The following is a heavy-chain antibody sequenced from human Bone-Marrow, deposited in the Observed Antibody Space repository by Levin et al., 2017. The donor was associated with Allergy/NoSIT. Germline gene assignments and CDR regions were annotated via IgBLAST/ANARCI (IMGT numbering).Heavy chain of an antibody. V-gene: IGHV3-15*01. CDR2: IKSRNDGGTT. CDR3: STEGGHCSGGSCCLLPFYYGMDV. D-gene: IGHD2-15*01. Sequence: LGESLKISCAASGFNFTNAWMSWVRQAPGKGLEWVGRIKSRNDGGTTDYAAPVKGRFIISKDVSKNTLYLQMNSLKTQDTAVYYCSTEGGHCSGGSCCLLPFYYGMDVWGQGTTVTVSS. CDR1: GFNFTNAW. J-gene: IGHJ6*02.